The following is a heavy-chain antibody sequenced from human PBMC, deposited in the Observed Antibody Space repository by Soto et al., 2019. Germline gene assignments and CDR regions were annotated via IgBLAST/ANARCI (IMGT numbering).Heavy chain of an antibody. CDR2: IFYSGST. Sequence: QVQLQESGPGLVKPSQTLSLICTVSGGSINSGGYYWNWIRQHPGKGLEWIVYIFYSGSTYYNPSLRSRVTLSADTSENQFSLNLSSVTAADTAVYFCARGYRQSGYSSSWVFDYWGQGTLVNVSS. V-gene: IGHV4-31*03. J-gene: IGHJ4*02. CDR1: GGSINSGGYY. D-gene: IGHD6-13*01. CDR3: ARGYRQSGYSSSWVFDY.